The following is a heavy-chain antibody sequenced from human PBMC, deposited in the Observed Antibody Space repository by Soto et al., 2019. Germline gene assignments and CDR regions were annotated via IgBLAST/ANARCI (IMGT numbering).Heavy chain of an antibody. Sequence: QVQLVQSGAEVKKPGSSVKVSCKASGGTFSSYAISWVRQAPGQGLEWMGGIIPIFGTANYAQKFQGRVTIPADESTTTAYMELSSRRSEDTAVYYCAMYWPQKFVFGYWGQGTLVTVSS. CDR1: GGTFSSYA. J-gene: IGHJ4*02. D-gene: IGHD2-8*02. CDR2: IIPIFGTA. CDR3: AMYWPQKFVFGY. V-gene: IGHV1-69*01.